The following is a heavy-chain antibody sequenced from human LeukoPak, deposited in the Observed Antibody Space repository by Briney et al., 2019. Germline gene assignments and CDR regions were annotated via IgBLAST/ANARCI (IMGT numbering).Heavy chain of an antibody. CDR1: GVSLRGYY. CDR2: LHHRGST. V-gene: IGHV4-34*01. Sequence: PSQTLSLTRAVYGVSLRGYYWMGIPEPSGRALAGMGELHHRGSTNYHPSLMCRVTISVDTSKNQFSLKLGSVTAADSAVYYCARGAGQYYDNSGYYYGTSNWFDPWGQGTLVTVSS. J-gene: IGHJ5*02. CDR3: ARGAGQYYDNSGYYYGTSNWFDP. D-gene: IGHD3-22*01.